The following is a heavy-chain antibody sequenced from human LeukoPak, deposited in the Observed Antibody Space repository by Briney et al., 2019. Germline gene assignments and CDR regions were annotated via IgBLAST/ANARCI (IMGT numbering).Heavy chain of an antibody. V-gene: IGHV4-34*01. D-gene: IGHD3-22*01. CDR2: INHSGSA. Sequence: SETLSLTCAVYGGSFSGYYWSWIRQPPGKGLEWMGEINHSGSANYNPSLKSRVTISVDTSKNQFSLKLSSVTAADTAVYYCARGFHYDSSGPQTSFDYWGQGTLVTVSS. J-gene: IGHJ4*02. CDR1: GGSFSGYY. CDR3: ARGFHYDSSGPQTSFDY.